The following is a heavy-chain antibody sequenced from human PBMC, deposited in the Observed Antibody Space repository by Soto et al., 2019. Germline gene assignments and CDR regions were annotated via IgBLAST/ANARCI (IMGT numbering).Heavy chain of an antibody. J-gene: IGHJ4*02. CDR3: ATDVFFSSGYY. V-gene: IGHV1-24*01. CDR2: FDPEDGET. D-gene: IGHD3-22*01. Sequence: ASVKVSCKVSGYTLTELSMHCVLQAPGKWLEWMGGFDPEDGETIYAQKFQGRVTMTEDTSTDTAYMELSSLRSEDTAVYYCATDVFFSSGYYWGQGTLVTVSS. CDR1: GYTLTELS.